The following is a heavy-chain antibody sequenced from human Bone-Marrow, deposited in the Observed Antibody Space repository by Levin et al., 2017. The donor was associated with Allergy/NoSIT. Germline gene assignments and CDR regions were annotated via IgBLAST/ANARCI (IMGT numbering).Heavy chain of an antibody. CDR3: ARDPKNLNHRPVIMDV. Sequence: VASVKVSCKASGYSFTEYGISWVRQAPGQGLEWMGWISGYNGDTKYAEKFQGRVTMTTDTSMSTAYMELRSLRSDDTAVYYCARDPKNLNHRPVIMDVWGQGTRVTVSS. CDR2: ISGYNGDT. J-gene: IGHJ6*02. CDR1: GYSFTEYG. D-gene: IGHD1-14*01. V-gene: IGHV1-18*01.